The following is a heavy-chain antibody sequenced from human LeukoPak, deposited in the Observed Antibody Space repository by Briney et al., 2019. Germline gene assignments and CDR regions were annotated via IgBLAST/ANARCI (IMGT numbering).Heavy chain of an antibody. CDR3: AKEGGGRTFDY. J-gene: IGHJ4*02. V-gene: IGHV3-30*02. CDR2: IRYDGGGT. CDR1: GFNFGYYA. D-gene: IGHD4-23*01. Sequence: TGGSLRLSCAASGFNFGYYAMHWVRQAPGKGLDWVAFIRYDGGGTYYADSVRGRFTVSRDNSKNTLYLQMNSLTAEDTALYYCAKEGGGRTFDYWGQGTLVTVSS.